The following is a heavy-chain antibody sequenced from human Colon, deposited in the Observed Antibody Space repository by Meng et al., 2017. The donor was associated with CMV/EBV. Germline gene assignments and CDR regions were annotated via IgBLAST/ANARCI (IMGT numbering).Heavy chain of an antibody. J-gene: IGHJ4*01. Sequence: GESLKISCAASGSSFSNSWMIWVRRAPGKGLEWVANIKEDGSEKYYVDSVKGRFTISRDNAKDSLYLQMNSLRVDDTAVYYCTRGHYDGFWGHGTRVTVSS. CDR1: GSSFSNSW. CDR3: TRGHYDGF. V-gene: IGHV3-7*04. CDR2: IKEDGSEK. D-gene: IGHD3-22*01.